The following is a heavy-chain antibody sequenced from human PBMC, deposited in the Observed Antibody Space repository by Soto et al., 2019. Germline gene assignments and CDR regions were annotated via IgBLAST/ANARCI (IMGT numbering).Heavy chain of an antibody. D-gene: IGHD2-2*01. CDR3: ARTYCSSTSCYPRMDV. V-gene: IGHV3-23*01. Sequence: GGSLRLSCAASGFTFSSYAISWVRQAPGKGLEWVSAISGSGGSTYYADSVEGRFTISRDNSKNSLYLQMNSLRAEDTAVYYCARTYCSSTSCYPRMDVWGKGTTVTVSS. J-gene: IGHJ6*04. CDR1: GFTFSSYA. CDR2: ISGSGGST.